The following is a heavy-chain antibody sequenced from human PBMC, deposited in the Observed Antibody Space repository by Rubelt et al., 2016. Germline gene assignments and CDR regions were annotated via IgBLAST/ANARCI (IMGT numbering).Heavy chain of an antibody. D-gene: IGHD3-16*01. Sequence: LVQPGGSLRLSCAGSGFTFSDYYMSWIRQAPGKGLEWISYISASSRYTSYADSVKGRFTISRDNARDTVFLQMNSLRAEDTAVYHCTKAGGTGWFDPWGQGTQVTVSS. V-gene: IGHV3-11*06. CDR3: TKAGGTGWFDP. CDR2: ISASSRYT. CDR1: GFTFSDYY. J-gene: IGHJ5*02.